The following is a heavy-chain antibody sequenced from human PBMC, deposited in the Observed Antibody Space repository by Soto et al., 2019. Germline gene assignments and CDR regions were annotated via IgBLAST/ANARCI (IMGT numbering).Heavy chain of an antibody. V-gene: IGHV4-30-4*01. CDR2: IYYTGST. CDR1: GDSITSDDYY. Sequence: QVQLQESGPGLLRPSQTLSLTCTVSGDSITSDDYYWTWIRQPPGKGLEWLGHIYYTGSTSYNPSLESRGSISVDTSKNQFSLRVRSVTAADTAVYYGARASVQISNSYLAMDVWGHGTSIIVSS. CDR3: ARASVQISNSYLAMDV. J-gene: IGHJ6*02. D-gene: IGHD2-2*01.